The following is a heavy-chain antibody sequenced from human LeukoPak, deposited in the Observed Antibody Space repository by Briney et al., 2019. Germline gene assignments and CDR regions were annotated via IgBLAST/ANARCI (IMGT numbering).Heavy chain of an antibody. J-gene: IGHJ6*02. D-gene: IGHD3-10*01. Sequence: GGSLRLSCAASGFTFSDYNMNWVRQAPGKGLEWVSYITDSGNTIHYADSVKGRFTISRDNAKNSLYLQMNSLRAEDTAVYYCAKDRGPNYYGSGSYGLHYYYGMDVWGQGTTVTVSS. CDR3: AKDRGPNYYGSGSYGLHYYYGMDV. CDR1: GFTFSDYN. V-gene: IGHV3-11*01. CDR2: ITDSGNTI.